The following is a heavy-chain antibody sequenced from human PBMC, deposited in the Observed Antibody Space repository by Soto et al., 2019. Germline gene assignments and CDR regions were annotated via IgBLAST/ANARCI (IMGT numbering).Heavy chain of an antibody. J-gene: IGHJ6*02. CDR1: VGPSVVTT. CDR3: ARGRSIVVVPAASGPFGMDV. D-gene: IGHD2-2*01. CDR2: INHSGST. V-gene: IGHV4-34*01. Sequence: PSETCPSPALSMVGPSVVTTGAGSASPQGRGWSGLGEINHSGSTNYNPSLKSRVTISVDTSKNQFSLKLSSVTAADTAVYYCARGRSIVVVPAASGPFGMDVWGQGTTVTVSS.